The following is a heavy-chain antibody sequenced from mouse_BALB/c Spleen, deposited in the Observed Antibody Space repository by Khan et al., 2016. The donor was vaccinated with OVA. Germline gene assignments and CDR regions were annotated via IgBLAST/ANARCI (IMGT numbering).Heavy chain of an antibody. Sequence: VQLKESGPGLVKPSQSLSLTCTVTGYSITSGYGWNLIRPFPGNKLEWMGYISYSGSTNYNPSLKSRISITRDTSKNQFFLQLNSVTTEDTATYYCARTARIKYWGQGTTLTVSS. CDR1: GYSITSGYG. J-gene: IGHJ2*01. D-gene: IGHD1-2*01. CDR2: ISYSGST. V-gene: IGHV3-2*02. CDR3: ARTARIKY.